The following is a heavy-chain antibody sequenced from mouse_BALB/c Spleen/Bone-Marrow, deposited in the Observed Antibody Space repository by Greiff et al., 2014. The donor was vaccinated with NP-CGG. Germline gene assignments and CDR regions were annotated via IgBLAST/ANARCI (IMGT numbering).Heavy chain of an antibody. CDR1: GFTFSDYY. D-gene: IGHD1-1*02. J-gene: IGHJ4*01. CDR2: ISDGGIYT. V-gene: IGHV5-4*02. CDR3: ARSGEKYGALDY. Sequence: EVKLVESGGGLVKPGGSLKLSCTAPGFTFSDYYMYWVRQTPEKRLEWVATISDGGIYTYYPDSVKGRFTISRDNAKNNLYLQMSSLKSEDTAMYYCARSGEKYGALDYSGQGTSVTVSS.